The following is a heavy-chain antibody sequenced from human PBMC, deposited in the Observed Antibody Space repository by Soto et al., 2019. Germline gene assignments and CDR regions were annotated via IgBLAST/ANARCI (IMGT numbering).Heavy chain of an antibody. D-gene: IGHD2-2*01. CDR1: GGSFSSYA. V-gene: IGHV1-69*01. J-gene: IGHJ6*02. Sequence: QVQLVQSGAEVNKPGSSVTVSCKASGGSFSSYAISWVRQAPGQGLEWVGGIIPIFGTANYAQKFQGRVTITADESTSTADMELSILRSEDTAVYYRARGMTSPDYDYYYGMDVWGQGTTVTVSS. CDR3: ARGMTSPDYDYYYGMDV. CDR2: IIPIFGTA.